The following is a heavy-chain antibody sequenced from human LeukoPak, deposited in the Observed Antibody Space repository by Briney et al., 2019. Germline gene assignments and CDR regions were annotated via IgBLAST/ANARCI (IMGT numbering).Heavy chain of an antibody. D-gene: IGHD6-13*01. J-gene: IGHJ4*02. V-gene: IGHV2-5*01. CDR3: AFQRYDGNWYPLAY. CDR2: IYWNDDK. Sequence: SGPTLVNPTETLTLTCSFSGFSLSTTGVGVGWLRQPPGKALEWLALIYWNDDKRYSPSLKSRLTITKDTSRNQVVLTMANMDPVDTATHYCAFQRYDGNWYPLAYWGQGTLVTVSS. CDR1: GFSLSTTGVG.